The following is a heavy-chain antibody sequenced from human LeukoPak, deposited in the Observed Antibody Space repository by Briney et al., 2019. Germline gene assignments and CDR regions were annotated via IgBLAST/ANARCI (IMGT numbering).Heavy chain of an antibody. J-gene: IGHJ6*03. CDR3: ARDSRGYMDV. Sequence: GGSLRLSCAVSGFRFSSYSINWVRQAPGKGLEWVSSISSSSSYIYYADSVKGRFTISRDNAKNSLSLQMNSLRSEDTAVYYCARDSRGYMDVWGKGTTVTVSS. CDR1: GFRFSSYS. V-gene: IGHV3-21*01. CDR2: ISSSSSYI.